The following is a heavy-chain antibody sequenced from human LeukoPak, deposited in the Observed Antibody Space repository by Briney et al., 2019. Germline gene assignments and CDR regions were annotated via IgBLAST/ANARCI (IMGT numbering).Heavy chain of an antibody. CDR1: GYTFTSYG. V-gene: IGHV1-18*01. J-gene: IGHJ4*02. D-gene: IGHD3-9*01. CDR3: AKDMDDVLTGFYNSGYFDS. CDR2: ISAYNGNT. Sequence: ASVTVSCKASGYTFTSYGISWVRQAPGQGLEWMGWISAYNGNTNYAQKLQGRVTMTTDTSTSTAYMELRSLRSDDTAVYYCAKDMDDVLTGFYNSGYFDSWGQGTLVSVSS.